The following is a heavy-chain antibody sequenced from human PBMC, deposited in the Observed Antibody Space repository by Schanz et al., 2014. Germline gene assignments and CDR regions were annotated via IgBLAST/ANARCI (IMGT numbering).Heavy chain of an antibody. J-gene: IGHJ6*02. CDR3: AKGMGYCSGGTCYDYYYYGLDV. D-gene: IGHD2-15*01. CDR2: ISGTTTYT. CDR1: GFTFSTYA. Sequence: EVQLLASGGGLEQPGGSLRLSCAASGFTFSTYAMSWVRQAPGKGLEWVSYISGTTTYTNYADSVKGRFTISRDNSENTLYLQMNSLSADDTAVFYCAKGMGYCSGGTCYDYYYYGLDVWGQGTTVTVSS. V-gene: IGHV3-23*01.